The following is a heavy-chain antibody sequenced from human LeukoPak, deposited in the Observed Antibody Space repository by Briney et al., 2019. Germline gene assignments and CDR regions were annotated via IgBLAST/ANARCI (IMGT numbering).Heavy chain of an antibody. CDR3: ARKENDATGLDY. CDR2: ISYDGGNK. J-gene: IGHJ4*02. D-gene: IGHD1-1*01. Sequence: GGSLRLSCAASGFTFSSYSMNWVRQAPGKGLAWVAVISYDGGNKYYADSVKGRFTISRDNSKNTLYLQMNSLRAEDTAVYYCARKENDATGLDYWGQETLVTVSS. V-gene: IGHV3-30*03. CDR1: GFTFSSYS.